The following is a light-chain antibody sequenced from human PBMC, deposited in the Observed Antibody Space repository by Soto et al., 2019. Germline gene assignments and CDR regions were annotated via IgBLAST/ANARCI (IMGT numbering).Light chain of an antibody. Sequence: QSALTQPASVSGSPGQLITISCTGTSSDVGGYEYVSWYQQYPGKAPKLMIYEVIDRPAGAPRRFSGSKSGNTASLTITGLQAEDEADYYCSSYRTGGSYVFGTGTKLTVL. CDR1: SSDVGGYEY. V-gene: IGLV2-14*01. CDR2: EVI. CDR3: SSYRTGGSYV. J-gene: IGLJ1*01.